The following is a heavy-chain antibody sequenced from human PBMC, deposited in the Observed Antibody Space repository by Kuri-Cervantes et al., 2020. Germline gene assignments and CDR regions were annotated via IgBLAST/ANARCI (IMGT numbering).Heavy chain of an antibody. V-gene: IGHV3-30-3*01. CDR3: ARNLAARAILGY. D-gene: IGHD6-6*01. CDR1: GFTFSSYA. Sequence: GGSLRLSCAASGFTFSSYAMHWVRQAPGKGLEWLAVISYDGSNKYYADSVKGRFTISRDNSKNTLYLQMNSLRAEDTAVYYCARNLAARAILGYWGQGTLVTVSS. J-gene: IGHJ4*02. CDR2: ISYDGSNK.